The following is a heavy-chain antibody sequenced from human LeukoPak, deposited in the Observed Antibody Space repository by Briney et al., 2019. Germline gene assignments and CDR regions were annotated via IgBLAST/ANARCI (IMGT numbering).Heavy chain of an antibody. CDR3: ARAPNYYDSSGILDY. V-gene: IGHV1-69*05. Sequence: GASVKVSCKASGGTFSSYAISWVRQAPGQGLEWMGGIIPIFGTANYAQKFQGRVTITTDESTSTAYMELSSLRSEDTAVYYCARAPNYYDSSGILDYWGQGTLVTVSS. J-gene: IGHJ4*02. CDR2: IIPIFGTA. CDR1: GGTFSSYA. D-gene: IGHD3-22*01.